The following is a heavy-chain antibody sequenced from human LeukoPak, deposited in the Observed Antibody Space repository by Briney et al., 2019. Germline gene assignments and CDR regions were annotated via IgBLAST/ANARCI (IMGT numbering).Heavy chain of an antibody. V-gene: IGHV3-23*01. D-gene: IGHD3-22*01. CDR1: GFTFSTYV. CDR2: ITGSGDNT. CDR3: VKDSSGYYRAFDY. Sequence: GGSLRLSCAASGFTFSTYVMSWVRQAPGKGLEWVSGITGSGDNTYYADSVKGRFTISRENSKNTLYLQMNSLRAEDTAVYYCVKDSSGYYRAFDYWGQGTLVTVSS. J-gene: IGHJ4*02.